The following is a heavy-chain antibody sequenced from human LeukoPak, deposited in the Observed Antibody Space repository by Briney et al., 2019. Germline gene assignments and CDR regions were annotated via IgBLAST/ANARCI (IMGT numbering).Heavy chain of an antibody. V-gene: IGHV3-23*01. Sequence: GGSLRLSCATSGFTFSSYAMSWVRQAPGKGLEWVSGIGASGGSTYYADSVKDRFTISRDNSKNTLYLQMNSLRVEDTAVYYCAKDRWSSSGGGFDYWGQGTLVTVSS. J-gene: IGHJ4*02. D-gene: IGHD6-19*01. CDR3: AKDRWSSSGGGFDY. CDR1: GFTFSSYA. CDR2: IGASGGST.